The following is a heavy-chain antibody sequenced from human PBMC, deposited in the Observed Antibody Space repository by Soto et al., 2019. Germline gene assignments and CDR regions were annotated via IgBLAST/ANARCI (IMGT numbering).Heavy chain of an antibody. D-gene: IGHD3-22*01. CDR1: GGSISSSSYY. CDR3: ARQSNKYDHDSSGYYGAFDI. CDR2: IYYSGST. J-gene: IGHJ3*02. V-gene: IGHV4-39*01. Sequence: SETLSLTCTVSGGSISSSSYYWGWIRQPPWKGLEWIGSIYYSGSTYYNPSLKSRGTISVDTSKNQLSLKLSSVTAADTAVYYCARQSNKYDHDSSGYYGAFDIWSXGTMVNVS.